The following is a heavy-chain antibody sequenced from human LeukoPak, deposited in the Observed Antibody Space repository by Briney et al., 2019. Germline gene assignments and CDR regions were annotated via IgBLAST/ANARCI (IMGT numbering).Heavy chain of an antibody. J-gene: IGHJ4*02. CDR2: ISGSGGST. CDR1: GFTFSSYA. Sequence: GGSLRLSCAASGFTFSSYAMSWVRQAPGKGVEGVSAISGSGGSTYYADSVKGRFTISRDNSKNTLYLQMNSLRAEDTAVYYCAKAANEFGELLFFFYFDYWGQGTLVTVSS. CDR3: AKAANEFGELLFFFYFDY. V-gene: IGHV3-23*01. D-gene: IGHD3-10*01.